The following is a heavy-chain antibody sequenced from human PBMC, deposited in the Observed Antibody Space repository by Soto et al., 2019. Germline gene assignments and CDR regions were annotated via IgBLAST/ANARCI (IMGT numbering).Heavy chain of an antibody. CDR3: ARGGGGNYYDILTGYYQNYYYGMDV. CDR1: GGTFSRYA. CDR2: IIPIFGTA. V-gene: IGHV1-69*01. D-gene: IGHD3-9*01. J-gene: IGHJ6*02. Sequence: QVQLVQSGAEVKKPGSSVKVSCKASGGTFSRYAISWVRQAPGQGLEWMGGIIPIFGTANYVQKFQGRVTITADESPSTAYREVRSLRSEDTAVYYWARGGGGNYYDILTGYYQNYYYGMDVWGQGTTVTVSS.